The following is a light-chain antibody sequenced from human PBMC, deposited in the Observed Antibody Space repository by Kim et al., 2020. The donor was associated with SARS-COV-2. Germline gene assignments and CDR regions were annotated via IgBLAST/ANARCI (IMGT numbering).Light chain of an antibody. J-gene: IGKJ2*01. V-gene: IGKV1-39*01. CDR3: QQSYNAPYT. CDR1: QSINNY. CDR2: AAS. Sequence: SAPVGDRVTITCRASQSINNYLNWYQQEPGKAPRLLIYAASTLHSGVPSRFSGSGLGTDFTLTISSLQREDFATYYCQQSYNAPYTFGQGTKLEI.